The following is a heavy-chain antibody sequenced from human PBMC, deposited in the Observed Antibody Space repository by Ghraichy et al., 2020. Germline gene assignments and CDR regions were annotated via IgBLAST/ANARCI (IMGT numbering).Heavy chain of an antibody. Sequence: LSLTCAASGFTFSSYGMHWVRQAPGKGLEWVAVIWYDGSNKYYADSVKGRFTISRDNSKNTLYLQMNSLRAEDTAVYYCARDTYPAAIRNDYGMDVWGQLFTVTASS. CDR1: GFTFSSYG. CDR3: ARDTYPAAIRNDYGMDV. J-gene: IGHJ6*02. D-gene: IGHD2-2*02. V-gene: IGHV3-33*01. CDR2: IWYDGSNK.